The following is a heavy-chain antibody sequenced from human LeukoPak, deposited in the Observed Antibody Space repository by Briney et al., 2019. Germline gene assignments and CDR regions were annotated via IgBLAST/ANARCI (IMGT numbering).Heavy chain of an antibody. CDR3: ARDKAGTNWFDP. Sequence: GASVKVSCKASGYTFTGYYMHWVLQAPGQGLEWMGWINPNSGGTNYAQKFQGRVTMTRDTSISTAYMELSRLRSDDTAVYYCARDKAGTNWFDPWGQGTQVTVSS. J-gene: IGHJ5*02. CDR1: GYTFTGYY. V-gene: IGHV1-2*02. D-gene: IGHD1-1*01. CDR2: INPNSGGT.